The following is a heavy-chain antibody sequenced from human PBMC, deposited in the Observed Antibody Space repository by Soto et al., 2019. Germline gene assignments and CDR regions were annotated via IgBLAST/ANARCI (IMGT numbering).Heavy chain of an antibody. D-gene: IGHD3-10*01. CDR2: ISSSGSSI. Sequence: QVQLVESGGGLVKPGGSLRLSCAASGLTFSDCYMNWIRQAPGKGLEWVSYISSSGSSINYAGSVKGRFTISRDTAKNSLYLQMNSLRAEDTAIYYCARIRFGEWGYAMDVWGQGTTVTVSS. CDR3: ARIRFGEWGYAMDV. V-gene: IGHV3-11*01. J-gene: IGHJ6*02. CDR1: GLTFSDCY.